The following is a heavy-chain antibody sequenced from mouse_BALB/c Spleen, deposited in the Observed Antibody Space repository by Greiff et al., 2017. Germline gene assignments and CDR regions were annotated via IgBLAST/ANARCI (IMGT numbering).Heavy chain of an antibody. CDR2: IYPGNSDT. CDR1: GYTFTSYW. J-gene: IGHJ1*01. V-gene: IGHV1-5*01. D-gene: IGHD1-1*01. Sequence: VQLQQSGTVLARPGASVKMSCKASGYTFTSYWMHWVKQRPGQGLEWIGAIYPGNSDTSYNQKFKGKAKLTAVTSTSTAYMELSSLTNEDSAVYYCTSYYGSSSRYWYFDVWGAGTTVTVSS. CDR3: TSYYGSSSRYWYFDV.